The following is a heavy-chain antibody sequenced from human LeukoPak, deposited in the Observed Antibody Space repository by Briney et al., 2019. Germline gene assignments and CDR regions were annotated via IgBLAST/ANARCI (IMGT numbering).Heavy chain of an antibody. CDR3: ARDSAGAFDY. J-gene: IGHJ4*02. CDR2: ISSSSSTI. Sequence: GSLRLSCAASGFTFSSYSMNWVRQAPGKGLEWVSYISSSSSTIYYADSVKGRFTISRDNAKNSLYLQMNSLRAEDTAVYYCARDSAGAFDYWGQGTLVTVSS. CDR1: GFTFSSYS. D-gene: IGHD1-26*01. V-gene: IGHV3-48*01.